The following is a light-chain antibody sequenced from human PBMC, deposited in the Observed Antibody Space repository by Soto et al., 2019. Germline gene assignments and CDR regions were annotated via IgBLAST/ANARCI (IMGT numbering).Light chain of an antibody. Sequence: DVQMTQSPSSLSASVGDRVTITCRASQSINNWLAWYQQKPGKAPKFLIYDASTLETGVPSRFSGNASGTEFTLTISGLQPEDVASYYCQQYDTYPLTCGGGTRWIS. J-gene: IGKJ4*01. CDR2: DAS. CDR3: QQYDTYPLT. V-gene: IGKV1-5*01. CDR1: QSINNW.